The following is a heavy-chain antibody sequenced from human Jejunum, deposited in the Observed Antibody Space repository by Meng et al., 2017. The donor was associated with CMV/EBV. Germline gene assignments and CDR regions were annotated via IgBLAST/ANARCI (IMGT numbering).Heavy chain of an antibody. J-gene: IGHJ4*02. CDR3: ARECYGDQERASDY. CDR2: IHPRGNT. V-gene: IGHV4-4*07. D-gene: IGHD4-17*01. CDR1: GPSISNYC. Sequence: RLQHPCHGLLKPSRPLSPPCHFSGPSISNYCWGWSRQTAEKGLEWIGRIHPRGNTDDNPSLKGRAVMSLDTSKNQLSLKLRSVTAADTAMYYCARECYGDQERASDYWGQGTLVTVSS.